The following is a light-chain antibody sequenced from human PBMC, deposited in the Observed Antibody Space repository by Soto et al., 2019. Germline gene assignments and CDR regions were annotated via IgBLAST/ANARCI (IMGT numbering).Light chain of an antibody. CDR3: QQYNSYPPT. CDR2: EAS. CDR1: QDIRNY. V-gene: IGKV1-16*02. J-gene: IGKJ3*01. Sequence: DIQMTQSPSSLSASVGDRVTITCRASQDIRNYLAWFQQKPGKAPKSLIYEASILQHGVPSKFSGSGSGTDFTLTINSLQPEDFATYYFQQYNSYPPTFGPGTKVDVK.